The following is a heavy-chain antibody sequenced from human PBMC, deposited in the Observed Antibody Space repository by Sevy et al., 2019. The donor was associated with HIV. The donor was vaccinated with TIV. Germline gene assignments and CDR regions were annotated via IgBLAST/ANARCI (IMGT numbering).Heavy chain of an antibody. V-gene: IGHV4-59*01. Sequence: SETLSLTCTVFGGSISSYYWNWIRQPPGKGLEWIGYIYYSGSTNYNPSLKSRVTISVDTSKNQFSLKLSSVTAADTAVYYCTRDSPLGVEWELSRPQNWFDPWGQGTTVIVSS. D-gene: IGHD1-26*01. J-gene: IGHJ5*02. CDR3: TRDSPLGVEWELSRPQNWFDP. CDR1: GGSISSYY. CDR2: IYYSGST.